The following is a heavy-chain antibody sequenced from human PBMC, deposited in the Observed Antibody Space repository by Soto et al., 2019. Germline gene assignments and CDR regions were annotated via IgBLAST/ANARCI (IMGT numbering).Heavy chain of an antibody. D-gene: IGHD6-19*01. J-gene: IGHJ4*02. Sequence: QITLKESGPTLVKPTQTLTLTCTFSGFSLSSTRMAVGWIRQPPGKALEWLALIYWDDDKRYSPFWNSSLTITKDTPKNQVVLTMSDTDPVETARYYCAHIVVAGLGYYFDYSGQGTLVTVSS. CDR3: AHIVVAGLGYYFDY. V-gene: IGHV2-5*02. CDR1: GFSLSSTRMA. CDR2: IYWDDDK.